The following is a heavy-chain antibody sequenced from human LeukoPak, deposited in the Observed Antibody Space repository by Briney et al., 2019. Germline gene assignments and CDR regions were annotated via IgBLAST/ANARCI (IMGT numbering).Heavy chain of an antibody. CDR2: IYYSGTT. V-gene: IGHV4-59*01. CDR1: GASISSYY. Sequence: SETLSLTCTVSGASISSYYWSWIRQPPGKGLEWIGYIYYSGTTNYNPSLKSRVTISIDTSKNQFSLKLSSVTAADTAVYYCASLPLAYCGGDCSWEACWGQGTLVTVSS. D-gene: IGHD2-21*02. CDR3: ASLPLAYCGGDCSWEAC. J-gene: IGHJ4*02.